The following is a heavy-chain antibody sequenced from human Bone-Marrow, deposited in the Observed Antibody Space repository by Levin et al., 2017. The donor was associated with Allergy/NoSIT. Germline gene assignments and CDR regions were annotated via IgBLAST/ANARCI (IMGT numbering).Heavy chain of an antibody. CDR1: GGPISGGGYS. J-gene: IGHJ4*02. V-gene: IGHV4-30-2*01. Sequence: SQTLSLTCAVSGGPISGGGYSWSWIRQPPGKGLEWIGYMYHSGTTHYNPSLKSRATISVDKTTNQFSLNVTSATDADTAIYYCARVSGATVFDYWGQGILVTVSS. CDR3: ARVSGATVFDY. D-gene: IGHD3-10*01. CDR2: MYHSGTT.